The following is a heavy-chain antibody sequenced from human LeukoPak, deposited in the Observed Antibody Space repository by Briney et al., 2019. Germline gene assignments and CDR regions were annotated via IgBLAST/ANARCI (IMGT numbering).Heavy chain of an antibody. D-gene: IGHD3-10*01. CDR1: GFTFSTYW. CDR2: IKQDGSEK. V-gene: IGHV3-7*01. J-gene: IGHJ4*02. CDR3: SRLSAMLRGPEPFYYFEY. Sequence: GGSLRLSCAASGFTFSTYWMSWVRQGPGKGLEGVANIKQDGSEKYYVNSVKGRFTISRDNAKNSLFLQMNNLRAEHTAVYYCSRLSAMLRGPEPFYYFEYWGQGILVTVSS.